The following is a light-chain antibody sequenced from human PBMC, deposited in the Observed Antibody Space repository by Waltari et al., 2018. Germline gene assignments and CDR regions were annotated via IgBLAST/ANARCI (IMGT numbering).Light chain of an antibody. J-gene: IGKJ1*01. CDR2: GAS. CDR3: QQYGGSPWT. Sequence: EIVLTQSPGPLSLSPGERATLPCRASQTVSSNDLAWFQQKSGQAPKLPIFGASTRATGIPDRFSGSGSGTDFTLTISRLEPEDFAVYYCQQYGGSPWTFGQGSKVEIK. CDR1: QTVSSND. V-gene: IGKV3-20*01.